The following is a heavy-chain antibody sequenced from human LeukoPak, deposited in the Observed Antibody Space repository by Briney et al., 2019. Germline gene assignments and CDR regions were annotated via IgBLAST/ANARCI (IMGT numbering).Heavy chain of an antibody. D-gene: IGHD5-12*01. V-gene: IGHV1-8*03. CDR1: GYTFTSYD. CDR3: ARGRSTGYPYYFEY. Sequence: ASVKVSCKASGYTFTSYDNNWVRQATGQGLEWMGWMNPNSGSTGYAQKFQSRVTITRNTSISTAYMELSGLRSEDTAVYYCARGRSTGYPYYFEYWGQGTLVTVSS. CDR2: MNPNSGST. J-gene: IGHJ4*02.